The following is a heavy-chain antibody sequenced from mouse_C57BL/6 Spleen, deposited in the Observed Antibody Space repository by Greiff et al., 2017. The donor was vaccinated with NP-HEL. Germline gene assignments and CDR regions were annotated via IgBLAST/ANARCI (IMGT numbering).Heavy chain of an antibody. CDR3: ARSGDGNFLYYAMDY. Sequence: QVQLQQPGTELVKPGASVKLSCKASGYTFTSYWMHWVKQRPGQGLEWIGNINPSNGGTNYNEKFKSKATLTVDKSSSTAYMQLSRLTSEDSAVYYCARSGDGNFLYYAMDYWGQGTSVTVSS. D-gene: IGHD2-1*01. V-gene: IGHV1-53*01. CDR2: INPSNGGT. J-gene: IGHJ4*01. CDR1: GYTFTSYW.